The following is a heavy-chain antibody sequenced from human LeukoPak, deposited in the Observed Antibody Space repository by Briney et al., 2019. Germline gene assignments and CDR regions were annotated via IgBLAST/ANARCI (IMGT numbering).Heavy chain of an antibody. CDR2: IKGDGSAQ. D-gene: IGHD5-24*01. CDR3: ARDKMYTSSADY. J-gene: IGHJ4*02. CDR1: GFSFNGYW. Sequence: PGGSLRLSCAASGFSFNGYWMSWVRQAPGKGLEWVANIKGDGSAQYYVDSVKGRFTISRDNARNSLNLQMNSLRAEDTAVYYCARDKMYTSSADYWGQGTLVTVSS. V-gene: IGHV3-7*01.